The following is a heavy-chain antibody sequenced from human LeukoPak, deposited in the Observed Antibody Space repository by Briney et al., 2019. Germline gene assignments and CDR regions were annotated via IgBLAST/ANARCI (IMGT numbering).Heavy chain of an antibody. CDR2: IYHSGST. CDR1: GASIRNYH. Sequence: PSETLSLTCTVSGASIRNYHWSWIRQPPGKGLEWIGYIYHSGSTYYDPSLKSRVTISVDRSKNQFSLKLSSVTAADTAVYYCARREGGIVGAFDIWGQGTMVTVSS. D-gene: IGHD1-26*01. J-gene: IGHJ3*02. CDR3: ARREGGIVGAFDI. V-gene: IGHV4-59*12.